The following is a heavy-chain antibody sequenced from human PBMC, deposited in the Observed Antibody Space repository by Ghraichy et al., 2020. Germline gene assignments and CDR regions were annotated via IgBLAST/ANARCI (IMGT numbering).Heavy chain of an antibody. D-gene: IGHD3-10*01. CDR1: GGSISSGDYY. V-gene: IGHV4-30-4*01. J-gene: IGHJ4*02. Sequence: SETLSLTCTVSGGSISSGDYYWSWIRQPPGKGLEWIGSIYYSGSTYYNPSLKSQVTISVDTSKNQFSLKLTSVTAADTAVYYCARASYYYDSGCYNFDCWGQGTLVTVSS. CDR3: ARASYYYDSGCYNFDC. CDR2: IYYSGST.